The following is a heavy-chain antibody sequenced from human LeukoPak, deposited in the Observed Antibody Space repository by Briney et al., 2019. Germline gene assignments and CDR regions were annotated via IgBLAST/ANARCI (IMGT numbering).Heavy chain of an antibody. V-gene: IGHV1-8*01. Sequence: ASVKVSCKASGYTFTSYDINWVRQATGQGLEWMGWMNPNSGNTGYAQKFQGRVTMTRNTSISTAYMGLSSLRSEDTAVYYCARSYSGYEDYYYYGMDVWGQGTTVTVSS. CDR2: MNPNSGNT. D-gene: IGHD5-12*01. J-gene: IGHJ6*02. CDR1: GYTFTSYD. CDR3: ARSYSGYEDYYYYGMDV.